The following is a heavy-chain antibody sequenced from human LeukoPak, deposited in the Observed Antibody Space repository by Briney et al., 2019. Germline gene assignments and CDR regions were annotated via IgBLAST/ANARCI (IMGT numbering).Heavy chain of an antibody. CDR2: INPRGST. CDR1: GGSFSSHY. J-gene: IGHJ6*04. V-gene: IGHV4-34*01. CDR3: ARGLRQGSAWSWGPKEKSYQYMDV. D-gene: IGHD6-19*01. Sequence: PSETLSLTCGVSGGSFSSHYWTWIRQPPGKGLNWIGEINPRGSTNYNPSLESRVTVSVDTSRNQLSLSLTSVTAADSAVYFCARGLRQGSAWSWGPKEKSYQYMDVWGTGTTVIVSS.